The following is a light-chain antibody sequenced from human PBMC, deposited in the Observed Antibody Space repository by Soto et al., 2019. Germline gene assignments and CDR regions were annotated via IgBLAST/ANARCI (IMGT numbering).Light chain of an antibody. V-gene: IGKV3-20*01. CDR1: QTVSNSY. CDR2: GVS. Sequence: IVLTQSPGTLSLSPGERATLSCRTSQTVSNSYLAWYKQKCRQAPRLLIYGVSTRATGITDRFSGSGSGTDVTLTISRLEPEDFSIYYCQQYGISPGFTFGPGTKVDVK. CDR3: QQYGISPGFT. J-gene: IGKJ3*01.